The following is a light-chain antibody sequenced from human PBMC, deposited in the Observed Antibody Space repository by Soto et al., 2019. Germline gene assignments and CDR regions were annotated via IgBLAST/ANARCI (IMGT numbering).Light chain of an antibody. CDR3: QQYNSYSPT. CDR1: HGISSY. V-gene: IGKV1-9*01. Sequence: IQLTQCPSFLSASVGDRVTITCLASHGISSYLGWYQQKPGKAPKLLIYAASSLQSGVPSRFSGSGSETEFTLTISGLQPGDSATYYCQQYNSYSPTFGQGTKVDIK. CDR2: AAS. J-gene: IGKJ1*01.